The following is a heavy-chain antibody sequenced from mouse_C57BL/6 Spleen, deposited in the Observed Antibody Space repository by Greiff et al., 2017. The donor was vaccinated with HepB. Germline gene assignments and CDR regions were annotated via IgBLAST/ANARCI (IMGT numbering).Heavy chain of an antibody. Sequence: VQLQQSGAELVRPGTSVKVSCKASGYAFTNYLIEWVKQRPGQGLEWIGVINPGSGGTNYKEKFKGKATLTADKSSSTAYMQLSSLTSEDSAVYFCAGDSYYGSSLFAYWGQGTLVTVSA. D-gene: IGHD1-1*01. CDR2: INPGSGGT. V-gene: IGHV1-54*01. CDR3: AGDSYYGSSLFAY. J-gene: IGHJ3*01. CDR1: GYAFTNYL.